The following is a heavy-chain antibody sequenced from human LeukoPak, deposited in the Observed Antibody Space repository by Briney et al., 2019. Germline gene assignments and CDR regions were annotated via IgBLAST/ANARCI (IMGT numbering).Heavy chain of an antibody. D-gene: IGHD2-2*01. V-gene: IGHV4-34*01. Sequence: SETLSLTCAVYGGSFSGYYWSWIRQPPGKGLEWIGEINHSGSTNYNPSLKSRVTISVGTSKNQFSLKLSSVTAADTAVYYCARHPLGYQLHRYRNNWFDPWGQGTLVTVSS. J-gene: IGHJ5*02. CDR3: ARHPLGYQLHRYRNNWFDP. CDR1: GGSFSGYY. CDR2: INHSGST.